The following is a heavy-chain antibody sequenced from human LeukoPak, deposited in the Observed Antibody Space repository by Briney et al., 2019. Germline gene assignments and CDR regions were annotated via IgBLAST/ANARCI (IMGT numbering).Heavy chain of an antibody. CDR1: GGTFSSYA. J-gene: IGHJ4*02. Sequence: ASVKVSCKASGGTFSSYAISWVRQAPGQGLEWMGRIIPILGIANYAQKFQGRVTITADKSTSTAYMELSSLRSEDTAVYYCARGCSYGGGDFDYWGQGTLVTVSS. V-gene: IGHV1-69*04. CDR3: ARGCSYGGGDFDY. D-gene: IGHD5-18*01. CDR2: IIPILGIA.